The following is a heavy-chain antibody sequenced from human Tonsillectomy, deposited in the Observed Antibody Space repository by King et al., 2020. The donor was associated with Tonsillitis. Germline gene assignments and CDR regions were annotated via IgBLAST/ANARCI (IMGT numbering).Heavy chain of an antibody. CDR3: ARREGSWYGDAFDY. V-gene: IGHV3-74*02. Sequence: VQLVQSGGGLVQPGGSLRLSCAASGFTFSSYWMHWVRQAPGKGLVWVSRINSDGSSTSYADSVKGRFTISRDNAKNTLYLQMNSLRAEDTAVYYCARREGSWYGDAFDYWGQGTLVTVSS. D-gene: IGHD6-13*01. CDR2: INSDGSST. CDR1: GFTFSSYW. J-gene: IGHJ4*02.